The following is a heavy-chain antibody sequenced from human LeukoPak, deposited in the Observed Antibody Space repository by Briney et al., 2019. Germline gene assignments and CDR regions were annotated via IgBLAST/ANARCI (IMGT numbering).Heavy chain of an antibody. CDR1: GSSFTSYW. J-gene: IGHJ4*02. CDR2: IYPGDSDT. V-gene: IGHV5-51*01. D-gene: IGHD3-22*01. CDR3: ARLWSYYDSSGYPDDTDDD. Sequence: GASLQISCKGSGSSFTSYWIGWVRPLPGKGLGWMGIIYPGDSDTRSSPSFQGQVTISADKSISTAYLQWSSLKASDTAMYYCARLWSYYDSSGYPDDTDDDWGQGTLVTVSS.